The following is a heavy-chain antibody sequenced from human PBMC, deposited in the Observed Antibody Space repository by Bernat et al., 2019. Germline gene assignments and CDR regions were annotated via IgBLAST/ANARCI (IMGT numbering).Heavy chain of an antibody. CDR2: ISGSGGST. Sequence: EVQLLESGGGLVQPGGSLRLSCAASGFTFSSYAMSWVRQAPGKGLEWVSAISGSGGSTYYADSVKGRFSISRDNSKNTLYLQMNSLRAEDTAVYYCAKDLGFLEWSSDYWGQGTLVTVSS. D-gene: IGHD3-3*01. J-gene: IGHJ4*02. CDR3: AKDLGFLEWSSDY. V-gene: IGHV3-23*01. CDR1: GFTFSSYA.